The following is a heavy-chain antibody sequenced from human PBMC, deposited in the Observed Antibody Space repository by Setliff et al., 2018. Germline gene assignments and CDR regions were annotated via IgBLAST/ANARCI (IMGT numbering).Heavy chain of an antibody. CDR1: GGTFSDYY. CDR3: ARGIGGYCSSMSCSNESWP. D-gene: IGHD2-2*01. Sequence: SCAASGGTFSDYYWTWIRQPPGKGLEWIGEINHSGSTNYNPSLKSRVTISVDTSKNQFSLKLSSVTAADTAVYYCARGIGGYCSSMSCSNESWPWGQGTLVTVSS. CDR2: INHSGST. J-gene: IGHJ5*02. V-gene: IGHV4-34*01.